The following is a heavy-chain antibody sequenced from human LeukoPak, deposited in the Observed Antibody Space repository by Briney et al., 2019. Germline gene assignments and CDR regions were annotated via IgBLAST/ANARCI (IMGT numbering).Heavy chain of an antibody. D-gene: IGHD3-3*01. CDR1: GIRFTTHW. Sequence: GGSLRLSCAASGIRFTTHWMNWVRQAPGKGLEWVASIRQDGGEKKYVDSVKGRFTISRDLAQNSLLLQMNSLRAEDTAVYYCASAYASYDFWSGYENFDFWGQGTLVTVSS. V-gene: IGHV3-7*01. CDR2: IRQDGGEK. CDR3: ASAYASYDFWSGYENFDF. J-gene: IGHJ4*02.